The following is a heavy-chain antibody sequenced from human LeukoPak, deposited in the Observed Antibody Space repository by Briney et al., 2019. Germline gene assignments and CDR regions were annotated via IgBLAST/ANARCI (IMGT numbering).Heavy chain of an antibody. CDR3: ARVPAAAPGQGSDY. J-gene: IGHJ4*02. CDR2: IRPDGSAT. CDR1: GFTFSNYW. Sequence: GGSLRLSCAASGFTFSNYWTHWVRQAPGKGLVWVSRIRPDGSATSYAESVKGRLTISRDNAKNTVYLQVNSLRAEDTAVYYCARVPAAAPGQGSDYWGQGTLVTVSS. D-gene: IGHD6-13*01. V-gene: IGHV3-74*01.